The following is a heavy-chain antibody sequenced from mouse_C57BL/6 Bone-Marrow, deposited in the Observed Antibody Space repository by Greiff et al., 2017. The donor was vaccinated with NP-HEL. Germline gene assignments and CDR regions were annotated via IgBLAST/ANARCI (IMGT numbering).Heavy chain of an antibody. D-gene: IGHD2-5*01. Sequence: VKLQESGPELVKPGASVKISCKASGYAFSSSWMNWVKQRPGKGLEWIGRIYPGDGDTNYNGKFKGKATLTADKSSSTAYMQLSSLTSEDSAVYFCARRSYYSNYGYFDYWGQGTTLTVSS. CDR2: IYPGDGDT. V-gene: IGHV1-82*01. CDR1: GYAFSSSW. CDR3: ARRSYYSNYGYFDY. J-gene: IGHJ2*01.